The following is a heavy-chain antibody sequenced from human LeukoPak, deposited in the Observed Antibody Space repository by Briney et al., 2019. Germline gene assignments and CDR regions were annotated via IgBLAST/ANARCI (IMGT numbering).Heavy chain of an antibody. J-gene: IGHJ3*02. CDR1: GYTFTSYD. V-gene: IGHV1-8*01. CDR3: ARGNHFDWLLYNAFDI. Sequence: ASVKVSCKASGYTFTSYDINWVRQATGQGLEWMGWMNPNSGNTGYAQKFQGRVTMTRNTSISTAYMELSSLRSEDTAVHYCARGNHFDWLLYNAFDIWGQGTMVTVSS. CDR2: MNPNSGNT. D-gene: IGHD3-9*01.